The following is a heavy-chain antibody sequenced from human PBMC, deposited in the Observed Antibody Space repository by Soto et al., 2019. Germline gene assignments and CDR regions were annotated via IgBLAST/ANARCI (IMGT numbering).Heavy chain of an antibody. CDR3: AHQTPFGSGSYFAY. J-gene: IGHJ4*02. V-gene: IGHV2-5*02. Sequence: QITLKESGPTLVKPTQTLTLTSTFSGFSLSTNGVAVGWIRQPPGKALEWLSHIYWDDDKRYSPSLRTRLTITKDTSKNQVVLTLTNMDPLDTATDYCAHQTPFGSGSYFAYWGQGILVTVSS. CDR1: GFSLSTNGVA. CDR2: IYWDDDK. D-gene: IGHD3-10*01.